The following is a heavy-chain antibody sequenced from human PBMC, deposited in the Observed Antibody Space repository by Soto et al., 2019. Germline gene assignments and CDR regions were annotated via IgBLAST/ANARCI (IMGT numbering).Heavy chain of an antibody. Sequence: QVQLVQSGAEVKKPGASVKVSCKAFGYTFTSYEINWVRQTSGHGLEWMGGMNPDNNNTAYAQKFQGRVTMTCDTSIRTAYMELSSLRSEDTAVYYCVIGGVIVLDAFDIWGQGTMVTVSS. CDR3: VIGGVIVLDAFDI. D-gene: IGHD3-16*02. V-gene: IGHV1-8*01. CDR2: MNPDNNNT. CDR1: GYTFTSYE. J-gene: IGHJ3*02.